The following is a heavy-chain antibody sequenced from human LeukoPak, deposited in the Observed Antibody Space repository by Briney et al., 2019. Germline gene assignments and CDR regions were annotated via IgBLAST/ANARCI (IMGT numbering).Heavy chain of an antibody. Sequence: ASVKVSCKASGGTFSSYAISWVRQAPGQGLEWMGRIIPILGIANYAQKFQGRVTITADKSTSTAYMELSSLRSEDTAVYYCARDIDCSSTSCYTSLFDYWGQGTLVTVSS. CDR3: ARDIDCSSTSCYTSLFDY. CDR2: IIPILGIA. CDR1: GGTFSSYA. J-gene: IGHJ4*02. D-gene: IGHD2-2*02. V-gene: IGHV1-69*04.